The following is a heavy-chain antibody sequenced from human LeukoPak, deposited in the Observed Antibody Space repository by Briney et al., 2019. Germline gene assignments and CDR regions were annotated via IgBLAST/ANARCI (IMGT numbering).Heavy chain of an antibody. CDR3: ARSRRGCSGGNCYSLTGDFDY. J-gene: IGHJ4*02. Sequence: PGGSLRLSCAASGFTFSSYAMSWVRQAPGKGLEWVSAISGSGGSTYYADSVKGRFTISRDNSKNTLYLQMNSLRAEDTAVYYCARSRRGCSGGNCYSLTGDFDYWGQGTLVTVSS. D-gene: IGHD2-15*01. V-gene: IGHV3-23*01. CDR1: GFTFSSYA. CDR2: ISGSGGST.